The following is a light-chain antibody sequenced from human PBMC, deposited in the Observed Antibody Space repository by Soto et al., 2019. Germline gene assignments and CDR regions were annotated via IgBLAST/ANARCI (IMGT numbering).Light chain of an antibody. V-gene: IGKV4-1*01. CDR1: QSVFYSSNNKNY. Sequence: DIVMTQSPDSLAVSLGERATINCKSSQSVFYSSNNKNYLAWYRQRPGQPPKLLIYWASTRESGVPDRFSGSGSGTDFTLTISSPQAEDVAVYYCQQYYITPLTFGGGTKVEIK. CDR2: WAS. CDR3: QQYYITPLT. J-gene: IGKJ4*01.